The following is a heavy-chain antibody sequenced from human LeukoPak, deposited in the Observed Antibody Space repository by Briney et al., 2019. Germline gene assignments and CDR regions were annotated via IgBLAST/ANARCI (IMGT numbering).Heavy chain of an antibody. D-gene: IGHD6-13*01. V-gene: IGHV3-74*01. Sequence: PGGSLRLSCAASGFTFSSYWMHWVRQAPGKGLVWVSRINSDGSSTSYADSVKGRFTISRDNAKNTLYLQMNSLRAEDTAVYYCAREAKAAAFVRSAQSLYYYYMDVWGKGTTVTVSS. CDR3: AREAKAAAFVRSAQSLYYYYMDV. CDR1: GFTFSSYW. CDR2: INSDGSST. J-gene: IGHJ6*03.